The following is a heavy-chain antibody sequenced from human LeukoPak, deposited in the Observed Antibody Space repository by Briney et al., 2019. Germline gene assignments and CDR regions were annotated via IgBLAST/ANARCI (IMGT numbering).Heavy chain of an antibody. D-gene: IGHD5-12*01. V-gene: IGHV5-51*01. J-gene: IGHJ5*02. CDR2: MYPGDSDS. CDR1: GYSFTTYW. CDR3: ARGGFSAFIGWLDP. Sequence: GESLKISCKASGYSFTTYWIAWVRQMPGKGLEWIGLMYPGDSDSRYSPSFEGQVIISVDKSKNTASLHWSSLKASDTAVYYCARGGFSAFIGWLDPWGQGTLVTVSS.